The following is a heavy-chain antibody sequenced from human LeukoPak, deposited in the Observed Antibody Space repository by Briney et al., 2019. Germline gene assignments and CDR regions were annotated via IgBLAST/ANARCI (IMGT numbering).Heavy chain of an antibody. CDR1: GGSISSYY. CDR3: ARVGQLPVPWTSYYYYYYMDV. D-gene: IGHD6-6*01. J-gene: IGHJ6*03. CDR2: IYTSGST. Sequence: SETLSLTCTVSGGSISSYYWSWIRQPAGKGLEWIGLIYTSGSTNYNPSLKSRVTMSVDTSKNQFSLKLSSVTAADTAVYYCARVGQLPVPWTSYYYYYYMDVWGKGTTVTVSS. V-gene: IGHV4-4*07.